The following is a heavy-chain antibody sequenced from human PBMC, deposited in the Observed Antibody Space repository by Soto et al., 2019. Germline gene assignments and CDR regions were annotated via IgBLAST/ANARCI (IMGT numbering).Heavy chain of an antibody. J-gene: IGHJ4*02. V-gene: IGHV3-23*01. CDR2: ISKSGGDT. CDR3: AKDTYSSSWYF. CDR1: GFPFTKYA. D-gene: IGHD2-2*01. Sequence: GGSLRLSCAASGFPFTKYAMTWVRQAPGKGLEWVSSISKSGGDTYYADSVKGRFTISRDNSKNTLYLQMNGLRAEDTALYFYAKDTYSSSWYFWGQGTLVTVSS.